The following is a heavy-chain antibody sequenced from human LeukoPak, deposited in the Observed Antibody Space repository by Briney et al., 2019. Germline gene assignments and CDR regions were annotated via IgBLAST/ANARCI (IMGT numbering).Heavy chain of an antibody. CDR3: AREINGDGYNSGVDY. CDR1: GGSISSSYYY. D-gene: IGHD5-24*01. CDR2: IYYSGST. J-gene: IGHJ4*02. Sequence: PSETLSLTCTVSGGSISSSYYYWGWIRQPPGKGLEWIGSIYYSGSTNYNPSLKSRVTISVDTSKNQFSLKLSSVTAADTAVYYCAREINGDGYNSGVDYWGQGTLVTVSS. V-gene: IGHV4-39*07.